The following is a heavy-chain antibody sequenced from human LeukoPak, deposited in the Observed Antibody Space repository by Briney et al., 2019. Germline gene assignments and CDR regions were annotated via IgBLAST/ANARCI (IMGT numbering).Heavy chain of an antibody. CDR1: GGTLSRYG. D-gene: IGHD2-2*02. CDR3: ARDRGPAAIRDAFDI. CDR2: SIPVFGTG. V-gene: IGHV1-69*05. J-gene: IGHJ3*02. Sequence: ASVKVSCKASGGTLSRYGISWVRQAPGQGLEWTGGSIPVFGTGTYAQRFQGRVTFTMDESTSTAYMELSSLRSEDTAVYYCARDRGPAAIRDAFDIWGQGTMVTVSS.